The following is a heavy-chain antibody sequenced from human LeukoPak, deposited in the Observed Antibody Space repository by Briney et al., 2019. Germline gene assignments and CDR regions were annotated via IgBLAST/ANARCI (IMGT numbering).Heavy chain of an antibody. CDR3: AKLTRYYYDSSGYTYFQH. Sequence: GGSLRLSCAASGFTFSSYAMSWVRQAPGKGLEWVSAISGSGGSTYYADSVKGRFTISRDNSKTTLYLQMNSLRAEDTAVYYCAKLTRYYYDSSGYTYFQHWGQGTLVTVSS. J-gene: IGHJ1*01. CDR2: ISGSGGST. CDR1: GFTFSSYA. D-gene: IGHD3-22*01. V-gene: IGHV3-23*01.